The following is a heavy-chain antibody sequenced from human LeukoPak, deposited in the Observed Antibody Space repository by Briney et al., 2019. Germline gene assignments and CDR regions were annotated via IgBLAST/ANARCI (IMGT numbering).Heavy chain of an antibody. CDR3: AKDLRIRGMIHYYYYMDV. V-gene: IGHV3-73*01. D-gene: IGHD3-10*01. Sequence: PGGSLRLSCAASGFTFSGSALHWVRQASGKGLEWIGRIRSKTNNYATTYAASVTGRFTISRDNSKNTVYLQMDSLRSEDTAIYYCAKDLRIRGMIHYYYYMDVWGKGTTVTISS. J-gene: IGHJ6*03. CDR2: IRSKTNNYAT. CDR1: GFTFSGSA.